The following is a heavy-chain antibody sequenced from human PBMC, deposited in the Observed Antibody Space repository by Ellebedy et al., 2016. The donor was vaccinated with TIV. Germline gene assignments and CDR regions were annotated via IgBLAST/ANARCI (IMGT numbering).Heavy chain of an antibody. CDR1: GYTLTELS. CDR3: ATYPGGGYYDSSEPWVDV. V-gene: IGHV1-24*01. J-gene: IGHJ6*02. Sequence: AASVKVSCKVSGYTLTELSMHWVRQAPGKGLEWMGGFDPEDGETIYAQKFQGRVTMTEDTSTDTAYMELSSLRSEDTAVYYCATYPGGGYYDSSEPWVDVWGQGTTVTVSS. D-gene: IGHD3-22*01. CDR2: FDPEDGET.